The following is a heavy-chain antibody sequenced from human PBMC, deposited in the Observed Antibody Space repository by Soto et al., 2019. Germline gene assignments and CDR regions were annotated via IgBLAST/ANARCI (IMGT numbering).Heavy chain of an antibody. D-gene: IGHD2-8*01. V-gene: IGHV4-34*01. J-gene: IGHJ4*02. CDR3: ARGVLMVYAI. Sequence: QVQLQQWGAGLLKTSETLSLTCAVYGGSFSGYYWSWIRQPPGKGLEWIGEINHSGSTNYNPSLKSRVTISVDTSKNQFSLKLSSVTAADTAVYYCARGVLMVYAIWGQGTLVTVSS. CDR2: INHSGST. CDR1: GGSFSGYY.